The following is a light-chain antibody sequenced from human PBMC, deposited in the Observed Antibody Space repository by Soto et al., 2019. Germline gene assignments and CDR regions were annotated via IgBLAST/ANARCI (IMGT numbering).Light chain of an antibody. CDR3: QQYNKWPLT. CDR1: ESVSSN. Sequence: EIVMTQSPATLSVSPGERATLSCRASESVSSNLAWYQQKRGQAPRLLIYGASTRATGIPARLSGSGSGTDFTLSISSLESEDSAVYYCQQYNKWPLTFGGGTKVEIK. V-gene: IGKV3-15*01. CDR2: GAS. J-gene: IGKJ4*01.